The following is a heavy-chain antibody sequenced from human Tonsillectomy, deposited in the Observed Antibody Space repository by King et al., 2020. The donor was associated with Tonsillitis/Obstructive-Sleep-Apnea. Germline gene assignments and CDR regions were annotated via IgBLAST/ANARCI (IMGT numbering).Heavy chain of an antibody. CDR2: ISWNSGSI. V-gene: IGHV3-9*01. J-gene: IGHJ4*02. D-gene: IGHD5/OR15-5a*01. CDR1: GFTFDDYD. Sequence: EVQLVESGGGLVQPGRSLRLSCAASGFTFDDYDMHWVRQAPGKGLEWGSGISWNSGSIGYADSVKGRFNNSRDNARNSLYLQMNSLRADDTAFYYCIKGCVSTILPFDYWGQGTLVTVSS. CDR3: IKGCVSTILPFDY.